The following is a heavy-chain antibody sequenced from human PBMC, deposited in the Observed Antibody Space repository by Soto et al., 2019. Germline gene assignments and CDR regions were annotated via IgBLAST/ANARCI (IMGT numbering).Heavy chain of an antibody. CDR2: IYPGDSDT. Sequence: PGASLKISCKGSGYTFTNYWIGWVRQMPGKGLEWMGIIYPGDSDTTYNPSFQGQVTISADKSITTTYLQWSSLKASDTAIYYCAASIFYYGMDVWGQGTTVTVSS. CDR3: AASIFYYGMDV. V-gene: IGHV5-51*01. CDR1: GYTFTNYW. J-gene: IGHJ6*02.